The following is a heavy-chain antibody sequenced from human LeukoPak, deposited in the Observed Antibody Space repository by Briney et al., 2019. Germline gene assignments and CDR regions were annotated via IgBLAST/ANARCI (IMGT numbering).Heavy chain of an antibody. J-gene: IGHJ4*02. D-gene: IGHD3-22*01. Sequence: SETLSLTCTVSGGSMRNYYWRWIRQPPGKGLEWIGYIYYSGSTNYNPSLKSRVTISVDTSKNQFSLKLSSVTAADTAVYYCARHVSGYYYFDYWGQGTLVTVSS. CDR1: GGSMRNYY. V-gene: IGHV4-59*08. CDR3: ARHVSGYYYFDY. CDR2: IYYSGST.